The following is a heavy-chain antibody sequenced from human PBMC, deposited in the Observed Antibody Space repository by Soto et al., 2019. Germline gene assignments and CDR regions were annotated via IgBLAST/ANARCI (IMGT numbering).Heavy chain of an antibody. V-gene: IGHV4-34*01. CDR2: INHSGST. J-gene: IGHJ4*02. CDR3: ARFGIAVATEQPGSDY. Sequence: QVQLQQWGAGLLKPSETLSLTCAVYGGSFSGYYWSWIRQPPGKGLEWIGEINHSGSTNYNPSLKSRVTISVDTSKNQFSLKLSSVTAADTAVYYCARFGIAVATEQPGSDYWSQGTLVTVSS. CDR1: GGSFSGYY. D-gene: IGHD6-19*01.